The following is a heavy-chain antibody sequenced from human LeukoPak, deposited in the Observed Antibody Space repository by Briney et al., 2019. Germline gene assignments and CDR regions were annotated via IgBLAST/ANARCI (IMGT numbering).Heavy chain of an antibody. CDR1: GFTFSSYA. Sequence: PGGSLRLSCAASGFTFSSYAMSWVRQAPGKGLEWVSAISGGGGSTNYADSVKGRFTISRDNAKNSLYLQMNSLTAEDTAVYYCARTIRNPEAWGQGTLVTVSS. V-gene: IGHV3-23*01. D-gene: IGHD1-14*01. CDR2: ISGGGGST. J-gene: IGHJ4*02. CDR3: ARTIRNPEA.